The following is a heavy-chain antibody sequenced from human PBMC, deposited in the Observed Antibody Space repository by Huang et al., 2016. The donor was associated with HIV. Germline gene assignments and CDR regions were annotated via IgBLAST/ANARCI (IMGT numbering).Heavy chain of an antibody. CDR1: GFTFSSYW. CDR3: ARGSRQGKYYYGSGTAY. J-gene: IGHJ4*02. V-gene: IGHV3-74*01. Sequence: EVQLVESGGGLVQPGGSLRLSCAASGFTFSSYWMHWVRQVPGKGLVWVSDIKSDGGSTSYADSVKGRFTISRDNAKNTLYLQMNSLRAEDTAVYYCARGSRQGKYYYGSGTAYWGQGTLVTVSS. D-gene: IGHD3-10*01. CDR2: IKSDGGST.